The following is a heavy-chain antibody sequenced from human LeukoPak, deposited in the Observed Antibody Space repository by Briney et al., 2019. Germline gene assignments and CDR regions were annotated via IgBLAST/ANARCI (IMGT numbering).Heavy chain of an antibody. V-gene: IGHV3-30*18. Sequence: GGSLRLSCVGSGFTFSSYGIHWVRQAPGKGLEWVAVISYDGSDKDYAASVKGRFTISRDNSKNTLYLQMNSLSAEDTAVYYCAKVPPLYYYDSSGYYPSDYWGQGTLVTVSS. CDR3: AKVPPLYYYDSSGYYPSDY. CDR1: GFTFSSYG. CDR2: ISYDGSDK. D-gene: IGHD3-22*01. J-gene: IGHJ4*02.